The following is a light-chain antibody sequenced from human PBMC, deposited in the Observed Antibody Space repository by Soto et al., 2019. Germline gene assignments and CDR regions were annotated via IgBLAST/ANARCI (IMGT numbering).Light chain of an antibody. CDR2: DAS. V-gene: IGKV3-15*01. CDR3: QQYNNWPRT. Sequence: EIMLTQSPATLSLSPGERATLSCRASQSVSTYLAWYQQRPGQAPRLLIYDASTRATGIPARFSGSGSGTEFTLTISSLQSEDFAVYYCQQYNNWPRTFGQGTKVEIK. CDR1: QSVSTY. J-gene: IGKJ1*01.